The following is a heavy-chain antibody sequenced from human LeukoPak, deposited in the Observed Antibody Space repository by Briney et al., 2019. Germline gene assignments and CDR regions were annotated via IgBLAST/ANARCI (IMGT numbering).Heavy chain of an antibody. CDR3: ARQRPIVGATTHDYYYMDV. CDR2: ISAYNGNT. D-gene: IGHD1-26*01. J-gene: IGHJ6*03. V-gene: IGHV1-18*01. Sequence: ASVKVSCKASGYTFTSYGISWVRQAPGQGLEWMGWISAYNGNTNYAQKLQGRVTMTTDTSTSTAYMELRSLRSDDTAVYYCARQRPIVGATTHDYYYMDVWGKGTTVTISS. CDR1: GYTFTSYG.